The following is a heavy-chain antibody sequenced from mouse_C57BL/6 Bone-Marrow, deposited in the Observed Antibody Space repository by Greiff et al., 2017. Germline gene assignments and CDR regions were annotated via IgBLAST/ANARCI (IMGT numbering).Heavy chain of an antibody. CDR2: INPSSGYT. V-gene: IGHV1-7*01. CDR3: ASLITTVVAPYAMNY. Sequence: QVQLQQSGAELAKPGASVKLSCKASGYTFTGYWMHWVKQRPGQGLEWIGYINPSSGYTKYNQKFKDKATLTADKSSSTAYMQLSSLTYEDSAVYYCASLITTVVAPYAMNYWGQGTSVTVSS. CDR1: GYTFTGYW. D-gene: IGHD1-1*01. J-gene: IGHJ4*01.